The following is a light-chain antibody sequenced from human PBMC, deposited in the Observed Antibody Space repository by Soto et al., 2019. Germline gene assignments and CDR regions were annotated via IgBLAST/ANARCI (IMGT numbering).Light chain of an antibody. CDR3: QQYNNWPAYT. J-gene: IGKJ2*01. CDR2: GAS. CDR1: QSVSSN. Sequence: EIVMTQSPATLSVSPGERATLSCRASQSVSSNLAWYQQKPGQAPRVLIYGASTRATGIPARFSGSGSGTEFTLPISRLQSEDFAVYYCQQYNNWPAYTFGQGTKLEIK. V-gene: IGKV3-15*01.